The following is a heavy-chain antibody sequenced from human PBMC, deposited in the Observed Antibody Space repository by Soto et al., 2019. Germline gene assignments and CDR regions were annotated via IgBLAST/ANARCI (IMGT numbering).Heavy chain of an antibody. Sequence: GGSLSLSCAASGFTFDDYAMHWVRQAPGKGLEGVSGISWNSGSIGYADSVKGRFTISRDNAKNSLYLQMSSLRADDTAVYYCSRDSMVRGGIGWFDPWGQGTLVTVSS. CDR2: ISWNSGSI. J-gene: IGHJ5*02. V-gene: IGHV3-9*01. CDR3: SRDSMVRGGIGWFDP. CDR1: GFTFDDYA. D-gene: IGHD3-10*01.